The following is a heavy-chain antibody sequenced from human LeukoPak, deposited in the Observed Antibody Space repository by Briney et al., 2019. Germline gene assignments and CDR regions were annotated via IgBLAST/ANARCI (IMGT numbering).Heavy chain of an antibody. J-gene: IGHJ5*02. CDR1: GYRFTSYW. CDR3: ARPNLWFGEFYGFDP. Sequence: AESLKTSCKGSGYRFTSYWIGWVRQMPGKGLEWMGIIYPGDSDTRYSPSFQGQVTISADKSISTAYLQWSSLKASDSAMYYCARPNLWFGEFYGFDPWGQGTLVTVSS. CDR2: IYPGDSDT. D-gene: IGHD3-10*01. V-gene: IGHV5-51*01.